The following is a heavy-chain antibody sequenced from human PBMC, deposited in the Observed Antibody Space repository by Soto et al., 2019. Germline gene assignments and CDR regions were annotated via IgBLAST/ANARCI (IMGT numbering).Heavy chain of an antibody. V-gene: IGHV6-1*01. Sequence: SQTLSLTCAISGDSVSSNSAAWNWIRQSPSRGLEWLGRTYYRSKWYNDYAVSVKSRITINPDTSKNQFSLQQNSVTPEDTAVYYCARDATIGYSSGAARVLYYYMDVGGKGTTVTVSS. CDR3: ARDATIGYSSGAARVLYYYMDV. CDR2: TYYRSKWYN. J-gene: IGHJ6*03. CDR1: GDSVSSNSAA. D-gene: IGHD6-19*01.